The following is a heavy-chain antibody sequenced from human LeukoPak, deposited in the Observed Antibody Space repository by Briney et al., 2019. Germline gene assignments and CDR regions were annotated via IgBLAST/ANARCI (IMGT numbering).Heavy chain of an antibody. Sequence: KPSETLSLTCAVYGGSFSGYYWSWIRQPPGKGLEWIREINHSGSTNYNPSLKSRVTISVDTSKNQFSLKLSSVTAADTAVYYCARGPRGYSYGYGWFDPWGQGTLVTVSS. D-gene: IGHD5-18*01. J-gene: IGHJ5*02. CDR2: INHSGST. CDR1: GGSFSGYY. CDR3: ARGPRGYSYGYGWFDP. V-gene: IGHV4-34*01.